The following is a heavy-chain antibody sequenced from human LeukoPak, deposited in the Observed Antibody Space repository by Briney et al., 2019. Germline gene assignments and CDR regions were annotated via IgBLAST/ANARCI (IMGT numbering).Heavy chain of an antibody. CDR1: GFTFSSHW. CDR2: ISPDGSTT. J-gene: IGHJ6*02. CDR3: ARDIGWYGMDA. V-gene: IGHV3-74*03. D-gene: IGHD6-19*01. Sequence: GGSLRLSCAASGFTFSSHWMHWVRQAPGKGLVWVSRISPDGSTTKNADSVKGRFTISRDNAKNSLYLQMNSLRAEDTAVYYCARDIGWYGMDAWGQGTTVTVSS.